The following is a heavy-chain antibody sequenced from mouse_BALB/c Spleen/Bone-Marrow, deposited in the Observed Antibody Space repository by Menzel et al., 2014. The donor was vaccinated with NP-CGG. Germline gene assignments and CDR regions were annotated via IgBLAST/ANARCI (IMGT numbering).Heavy chain of an antibody. V-gene: IGHV1-69*01. CDR3: ARGDWDDAY. J-gene: IGHJ3*01. D-gene: IGHD4-1*01. CDR1: GYTFTDYW. CDR2: IDTSDSYT. Sequence: QVQLKDSGAELVMPGASVKMSCKASGYTFTDYWMHWVKQRPGQGLEWIGAIDTSDSYTSYNQKFKGKATLTVDESSSTAYMQLSSLTSEDSAVYYGARGDWDDAYWGQGTLVTVSA.